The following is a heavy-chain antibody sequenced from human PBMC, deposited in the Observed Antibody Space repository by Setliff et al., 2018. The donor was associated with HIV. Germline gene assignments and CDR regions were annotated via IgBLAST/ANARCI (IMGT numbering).Heavy chain of an antibody. J-gene: IGHJ4*02. V-gene: IGHV4-39*01. D-gene: IGHD1-26*01. CDR2: IYYSGST. Sequence: SETLSLTCTVSGGSISSSSYYWGWIRQPPGKRLEWIGSIYYSGSTYYNPSLKSRVTISVDTSKNRFSLKVRSVTAADTAVYYCARRTEVGATVDYWGQGTLVTVSS. CDR3: ARRTEVGATVDY. CDR1: GGSISSSSYY.